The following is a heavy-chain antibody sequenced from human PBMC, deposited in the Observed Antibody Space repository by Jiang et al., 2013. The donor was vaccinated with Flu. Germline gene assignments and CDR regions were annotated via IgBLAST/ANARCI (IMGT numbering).Heavy chain of an antibody. V-gene: IGHV1-69*01. CDR1: GGTFSSYA. J-gene: IGHJ6*02. CDR3: ARSGLHIKAVAESYYGMDV. CDR2: IIPIFGTA. D-gene: IGHD6-19*01. Sequence: SGAEVKKPGSSVKVSCKASGGTFSSYAISWVRQAPGQGLEWMGGIIPIFGTANYAQKFQGRVTITADESTSTAYMELSSLRSEDTAVYYCARSGLHIKAVAESYYGMDVWGQGTTVTVSS.